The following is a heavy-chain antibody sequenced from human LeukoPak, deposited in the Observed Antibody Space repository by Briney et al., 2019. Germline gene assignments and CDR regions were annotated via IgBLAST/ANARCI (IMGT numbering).Heavy chain of an antibody. V-gene: IGHV1-18*01. D-gene: IGHD4-17*01. CDR3: ARDAPTVTTSPDY. CDR1: AYTFTSYG. Sequence: ASVKVSCNASAYTFTSYGISWVRQAPGQGLEWMGWISPYNGKIHYAQNFQGRVTMTTDTSTSTAYMELRSLRSDDTAVYYCARDAPTVTTSPDYWGQGTLVTVSS. J-gene: IGHJ4*02. CDR2: ISPYNGKI.